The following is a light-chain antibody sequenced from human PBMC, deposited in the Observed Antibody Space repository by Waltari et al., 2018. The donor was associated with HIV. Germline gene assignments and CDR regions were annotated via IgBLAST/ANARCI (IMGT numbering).Light chain of an antibody. Sequence: SYELAQPPSASVSPGQTARLTCSGDALPRQFVYWYQQNPGQAPIVVIYKDSERPSGIPERFSGFISGTTATVTISAVQAEDEADYYCQSADITGTLGVFGGGTRLTV. J-gene: IGLJ2*01. CDR3: QSADITGTLGV. CDR1: ALPRQF. CDR2: KDS. V-gene: IGLV3-25*03.